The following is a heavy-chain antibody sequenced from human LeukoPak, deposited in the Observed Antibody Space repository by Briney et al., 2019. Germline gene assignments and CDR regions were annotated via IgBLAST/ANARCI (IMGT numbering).Heavy chain of an antibody. CDR3: ARPGFSSGWTFDY. J-gene: IGHJ4*02. D-gene: IGHD6-19*01. V-gene: IGHV1-2*02. CDR2: INPNSGGT. Sequence: GASVKVSCKASGYTFTGYYMHWVRQAPGQGLEWMGWINPNSGGTNYAQKFQGRVTMTRDTSISTAYMELSRLRSDDTAVYYCARPGFSSGWTFDYWGQGTLVTVSS. CDR1: GYTFTGYY.